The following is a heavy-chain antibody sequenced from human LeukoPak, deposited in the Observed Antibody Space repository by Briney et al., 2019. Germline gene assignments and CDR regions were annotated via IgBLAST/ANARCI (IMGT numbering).Heavy chain of an antibody. J-gene: IGHJ4*02. CDR2: IYSGGST. V-gene: IGHV3-53*01. CDR3: SRNGIYGSGSY. D-gene: IGHD3-10*01. Sequence: GGSLRLSCAASGFTVSSSYMSWVRQAPGKGLEWVSVIYSGGSTYYADSVKGRFTISRDNSKNMLYLQMNSLTAEDTAVYYCSRNGIYGSGSYWGQGTLVTVSS. CDR1: GFTVSSSY.